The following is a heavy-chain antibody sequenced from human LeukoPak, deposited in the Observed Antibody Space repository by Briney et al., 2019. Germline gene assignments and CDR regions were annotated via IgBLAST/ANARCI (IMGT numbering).Heavy chain of an antibody. D-gene: IGHD3-22*01. V-gene: IGHV4-34*01. CDR3: ARGGSSGYYSFYYGMDV. Sequence: SPSETLSLTCAVYGGSFSGYYWSWIRQPPGKGLEWIGEINHSGSTNYNPSLKSRVTISVDTSKNQFSLKLSSVTAADTAVYYCARGGSSGYYSFYYGMDVWGQGTTVTVSS. CDR1: GGSFSGYY. CDR2: INHSGST. J-gene: IGHJ6*02.